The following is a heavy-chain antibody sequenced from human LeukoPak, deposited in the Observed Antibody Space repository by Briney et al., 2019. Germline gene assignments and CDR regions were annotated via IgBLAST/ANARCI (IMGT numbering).Heavy chain of an antibody. V-gene: IGHV3-30*04. Sequence: GGSLRLSCAASGFSFSSYAMYWVRQAPGKGLEWVALTSSDGSKKYYADSVKGRFTISRDNSKNTLSLQMNSLRAEDTAVYYCARDQSNHYDRSIDYWGQGTLVTVSS. CDR1: GFSFSSYA. D-gene: IGHD3-22*01. J-gene: IGHJ4*02. CDR3: ARDQSNHYDRSIDY. CDR2: TSSDGSKK.